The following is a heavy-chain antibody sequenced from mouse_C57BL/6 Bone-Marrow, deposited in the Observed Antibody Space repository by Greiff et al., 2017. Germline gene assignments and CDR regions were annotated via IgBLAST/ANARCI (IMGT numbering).Heavy chain of an antibody. V-gene: IGHV14-4*01. CDR3: TTYGSSLWYFDV. Sequence: VQLQQSGAELVRPGASVKLSCTASGFNIKDDYMHWVKQRPEQGLEWIGWIDPENGDTENASKFQGKATITADPSSNTAYLQLSSLTSEDTAVYYCTTYGSSLWYFDVWGTGTTVTVSS. CDR1: GFNIKDDY. J-gene: IGHJ1*03. CDR2: IDPENGDT. D-gene: IGHD1-1*01.